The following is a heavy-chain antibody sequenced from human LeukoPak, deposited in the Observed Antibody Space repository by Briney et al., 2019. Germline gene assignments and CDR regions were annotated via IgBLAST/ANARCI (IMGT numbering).Heavy chain of an antibody. CDR3: ARDLVITFGGVIVTEGFDY. V-gene: IGHV1-69*05. J-gene: IGHJ4*02. D-gene: IGHD3-16*02. CDR1: GGTFISYA. CDR2: IIPIFGTA. Sequence: ASVKVSCKASGGTFISYAISWVRQAPGQGLEWMGGIIPIFGTANYAQKFQGRVTITTDESTSTAHMELSSLRSEDTAVYYCARDLVITFGGVIVTEGFDYWGQGTLVTVSS.